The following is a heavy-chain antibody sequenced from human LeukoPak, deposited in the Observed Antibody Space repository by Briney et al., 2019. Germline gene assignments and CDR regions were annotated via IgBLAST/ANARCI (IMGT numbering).Heavy chain of an antibody. Sequence: PSETLSLTCTVSGGSISSYYWSWIRQPPGKGLEWIGYIYYSGNTYYNPSLKSRVTISVDTSKNQFSLKLSSVTAADTAVYYCARDTPWGYFDWGQGTLVTVSS. D-gene: IGHD3-9*01. J-gene: IGHJ4*02. CDR2: IYYSGNT. CDR3: ARDTPWGYFD. CDR1: GGSISSYY. V-gene: IGHV4-59*06.